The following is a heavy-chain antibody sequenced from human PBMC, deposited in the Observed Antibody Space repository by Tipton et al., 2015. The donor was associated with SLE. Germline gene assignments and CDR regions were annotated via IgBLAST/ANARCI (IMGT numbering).Heavy chain of an antibody. Sequence: TLSLTCTVSGDSLSSGSYYWSWIRQPAGKGLEWIGNIYNSGSTNYNPSLKSRVTISVDTSKNQFSLKVSSVTAADTAVYYCARDATHYYNGVDVWGQGTMVTVSS. CDR1: GDSLSSGSYY. CDR2: IYNSGST. J-gene: IGHJ6*02. V-gene: IGHV4-61*09. CDR3: ARDATHYYNGVDV.